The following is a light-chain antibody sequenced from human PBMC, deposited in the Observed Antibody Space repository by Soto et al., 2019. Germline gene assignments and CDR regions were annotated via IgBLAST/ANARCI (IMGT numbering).Light chain of an antibody. CDR2: TAS. CDR3: QQTYSTPRT. CDR1: QSISNY. J-gene: IGKJ1*01. Sequence: DVQMTQSPSSLSASVGYRVTITCRASQSISNYLNWYQQTPGKAPKLLIYTASSLQTGVPSRFSGSGSGTDFTLTISSLHPEDFATYYCQQTYSTPRTFGQGTKVEIK. V-gene: IGKV1-39*01.